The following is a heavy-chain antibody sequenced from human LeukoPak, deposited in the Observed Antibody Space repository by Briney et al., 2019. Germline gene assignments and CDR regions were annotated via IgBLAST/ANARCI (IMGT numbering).Heavy chain of an antibody. V-gene: IGHV1-69*04. Sequence: EASVKVSCKASGYTFTGYYMHWVRQAPGQGLEWMGRIIPILGIANYAQKFQGRVTITADKSTSTAYMELSSLRSEDTAVYYCARDEGSTVTPYWGQGTLVTVSS. J-gene: IGHJ4*02. CDR2: IIPILGIA. D-gene: IGHD4-17*01. CDR1: GYTFTGYY. CDR3: ARDEGSTVTPY.